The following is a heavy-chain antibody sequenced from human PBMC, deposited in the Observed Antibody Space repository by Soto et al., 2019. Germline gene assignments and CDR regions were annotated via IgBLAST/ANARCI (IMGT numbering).Heavy chain of an antibody. V-gene: IGHV3-23*01. CDR3: AKVSHYDFWSGYYQPPVDY. CDR1: GFTFSSYA. Sequence: GGSLRLSCAASGFTFSSYAMSWVRQAPGKGLEWVSAISGSGGSTYYADSVKGRFTISRDNSKNTLYLQMNSLRAEDTAVYYCAKVSHYDFWSGYYQPPVDYWGQGTLVTVSS. J-gene: IGHJ4*02. CDR2: ISGSGGST. D-gene: IGHD3-3*01.